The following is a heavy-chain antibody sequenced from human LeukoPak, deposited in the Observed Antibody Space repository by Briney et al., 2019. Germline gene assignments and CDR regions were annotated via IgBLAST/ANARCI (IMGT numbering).Heavy chain of an antibody. V-gene: IGHV3-23*01. CDR3: AKFEAGSGSYQEYFQH. CDR1: GFTFSSYA. J-gene: IGHJ1*01. CDR2: ISGSGGST. D-gene: IGHD3-10*01. Sequence: GSLRLSCAASGFTFSSYAMSWVRQAPGKGLEWVSAISGSGGSTYYADSVKGRFTISRDNSKNTLYLQMNSLRAEDTAVYYCAKFEAGSGSYQEYFQHWGQGTLVTVSS.